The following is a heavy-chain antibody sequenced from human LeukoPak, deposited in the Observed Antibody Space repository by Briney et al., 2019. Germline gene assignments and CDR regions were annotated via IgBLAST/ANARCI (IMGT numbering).Heavy chain of an antibody. CDR2: IRYDGSNK. CDR1: GFTFSSYG. CDR3: ARTLAPTYYYDSSGYYYVNY. J-gene: IGHJ4*02. D-gene: IGHD3-22*01. V-gene: IGHV3-30*02. Sequence: PGGSLRLSCAASGFTFSSYGMDWVRQAPGKGLEWVAYIRYDGSNKNYADSVKGRFTISRDNSKNTLYLQMSSLRAEDTAVYYCARTLAPTYYYDSSGYYYVNYWGQGTLVTVSS.